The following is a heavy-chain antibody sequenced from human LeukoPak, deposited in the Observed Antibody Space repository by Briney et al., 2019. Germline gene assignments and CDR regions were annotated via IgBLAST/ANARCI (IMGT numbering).Heavy chain of an antibody. D-gene: IGHD5-24*01. CDR2: IYYSGST. CDR1: GGSISSYY. CDR3: ASSTKPTWLQLWYYFDY. J-gene: IGHJ4*02. V-gene: IGHV4-59*01. Sequence: SETLSLTCTVSGGSISSYYWSCIRQPPGKGLEWIGYIYYSGSTNYNPSLKSRVTISVDTSKNQFSLKLSSVTAADTAVYYCASSTKPTWLQLWYYFDYWGQGTLVTVSS.